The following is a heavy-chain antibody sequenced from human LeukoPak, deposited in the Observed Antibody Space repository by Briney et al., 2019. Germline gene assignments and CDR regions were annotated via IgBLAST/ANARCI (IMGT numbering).Heavy chain of an antibody. CDR2: IYYSGST. D-gene: IGHD6-13*01. CDR1: GGSISSYY. V-gene: IGHV4-59*08. CDR3: ARGYSSIRMDV. Sequence: SETLSLTCTVSGGSISSYYWSWIRQPPGKGLEWIGYIYYSGSTNYNPSLKRRVTISVDTSKNQFSLKLSSVTAADTAVYYCARGYSSIRMDVWGQGTTVTVSS. J-gene: IGHJ6*02.